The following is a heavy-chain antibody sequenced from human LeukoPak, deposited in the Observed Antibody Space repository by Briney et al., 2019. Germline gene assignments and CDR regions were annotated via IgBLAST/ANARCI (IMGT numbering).Heavy chain of an antibody. D-gene: IGHD6-19*01. CDR2: IMISGDDT. CDR1: GFTFNNYA. CDR3: AKDVVRYSSGWYYFDY. Sequence: GGSLRLSCAGSGFTFNNYAMSWVRQTPRKGLEWVSTIMISGDDTYYADPVKGRFTMSRGKSKNTLYLQMSYLRAEDTAVYYCAKDVVRYSSGWYYFDYWGQGTLVTVSS. V-gene: IGHV3-23*01. J-gene: IGHJ4*02.